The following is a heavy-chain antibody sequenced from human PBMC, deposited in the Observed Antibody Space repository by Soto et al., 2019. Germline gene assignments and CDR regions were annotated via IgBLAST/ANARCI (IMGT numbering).Heavy chain of an antibody. CDR3: AKELQRGMDV. CDR1: GYTFSVYH. D-gene: IGHD4-4*01. Sequence: QVHLVQSGAEVKQPGASVKVSCKASGYTFSVYHMHWVRQAPGQGLEWMGWVHPNSGGTNYAQSFEGRVTMTRDTSINTADMERSRLTSDDTSVYYCAKELQRGMDVWGQGTTVTVSS. V-gene: IGHV1-2*02. CDR2: VHPNSGGT. J-gene: IGHJ6*02.